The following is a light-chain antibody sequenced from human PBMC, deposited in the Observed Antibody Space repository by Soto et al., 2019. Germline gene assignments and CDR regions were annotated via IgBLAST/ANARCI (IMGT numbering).Light chain of an antibody. CDR2: EVS. V-gene: IGLV2-8*01. CDR1: SSDVGGYNY. J-gene: IGLJ2*01. Sequence: QSVLTQPPSASGSPGQSVTISCTGTSSDVGGYNYVSWYQQHPGKAPKLMIHEVSKRPSGVPDRFSGSKSGNTASLTVSGLQAEDEADYYCSSYAGSNNLVFAGGTKLTVL. CDR3: SSYAGSNNLV.